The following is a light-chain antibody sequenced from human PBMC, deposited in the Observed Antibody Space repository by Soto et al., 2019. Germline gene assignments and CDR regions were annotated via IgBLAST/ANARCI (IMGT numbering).Light chain of an antibody. CDR3: GTWNSALSARV. CDR1: SSNIGSNF. CDR2: DNN. Sequence: QSVLTQPPSVSAAPGQRVTISCSGSSSNIGSNFVSWYKQSPGTAPKLLIYDNNKRPSAIPDRFTGSKSGTSATLGITGLQPGDEAVYYCGTWNSALSARVFGGGTKVTVL. V-gene: IGLV1-51*01. J-gene: IGLJ3*02.